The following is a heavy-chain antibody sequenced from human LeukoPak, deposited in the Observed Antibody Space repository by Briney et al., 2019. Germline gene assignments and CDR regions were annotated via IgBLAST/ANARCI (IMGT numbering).Heavy chain of an antibody. D-gene: IGHD4-23*01. Sequence: GGSLRLSCAASGFIFSDHYMDWVRQAPGKGLEWVGRIRHKADGYTTEYAASVKGRFTISRDDSKNSLYLQMNSLKTEDTAVYYCARAHTYGGNLDYWGQGTLVTVSS. J-gene: IGHJ4*02. V-gene: IGHV3-72*01. CDR3: ARAHTYGGNLDY. CDR1: GFIFSDHY. CDR2: IRHKADGYTT.